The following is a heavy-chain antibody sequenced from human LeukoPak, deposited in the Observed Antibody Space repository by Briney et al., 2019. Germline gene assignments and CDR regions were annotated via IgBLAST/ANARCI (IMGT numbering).Heavy chain of an antibody. Sequence: GSSVKVSCKASGGTFSSYAISWVRQAPGQGLEWMGGIIPIFGTANYAQKFQGRVTITADESTSTAYMELSSLRSEDTAVYYCASSVGILTGSYYYYYYMDVWGKGTTVTVSS. CDR1: GGTFSSYA. D-gene: IGHD3-9*01. J-gene: IGHJ6*03. CDR3: ASSVGILTGSYYYYYYMDV. CDR2: IIPIFGTA. V-gene: IGHV1-69*01.